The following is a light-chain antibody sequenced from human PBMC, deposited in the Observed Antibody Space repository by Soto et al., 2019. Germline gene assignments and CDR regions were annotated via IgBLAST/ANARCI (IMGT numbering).Light chain of an antibody. V-gene: IGLV1-47*01. CDR1: SSNIGSNY. CDR2: RNN. Sequence: QSVLTQPPSASGTPGQRVTISCSGSSSNIGSNYVHWYQQLPGTALKLLISRNNQRPSGVADRFSGSKSGTSASLAISGRRSDANTDYQLAALYASLSGYVFGTGNKLT. CDR3: AALYASLSGYV. J-gene: IGLJ1*01.